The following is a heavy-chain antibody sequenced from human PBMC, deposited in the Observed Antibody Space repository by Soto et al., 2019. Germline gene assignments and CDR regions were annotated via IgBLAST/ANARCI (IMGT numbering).Heavy chain of an antibody. CDR1: GDSISSGGYY. V-gene: IGHV4-31*03. Sequence: PSETLSLTCTVSGDSISSGGYYWSWIRQHPGKGLEWIGYIYYSGSTYYNPSLKSRVTISVDTSKNQFSLKLSSVTAADTAVYYCARDRVELRLADYYYYGMDVWGQGTTVTVSS. CDR2: IYYSGST. D-gene: IGHD1-7*01. J-gene: IGHJ6*02. CDR3: ARDRVELRLADYYYYGMDV.